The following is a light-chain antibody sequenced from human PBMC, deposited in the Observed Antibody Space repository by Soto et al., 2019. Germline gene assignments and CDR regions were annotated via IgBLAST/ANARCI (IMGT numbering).Light chain of an antibody. CDR1: SSNIGSNT. CDR2: SND. V-gene: IGLV1-44*01. J-gene: IGLJ2*01. Sequence: QAVVTQATSASGTPGQRVTISCSGSSSNIGSNTVSWYQQVPGTAPKLLIYSNDQRPSGVPDRFSGSKSGTSASLAIGGLQSEDEADYYCAAWDGSLNGWVFGGGTKVTVL. CDR3: AAWDGSLNGWV.